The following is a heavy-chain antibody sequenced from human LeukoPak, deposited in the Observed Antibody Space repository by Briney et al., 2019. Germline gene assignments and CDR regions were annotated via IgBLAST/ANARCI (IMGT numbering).Heavy chain of an antibody. CDR2: ISSDGGNK. V-gene: IGHV3-30*18. D-gene: IGHD2-8*01. CDR1: GFTFTFSSYG. J-gene: IGHJ4*02. Sequence: GGSLRLSCAASGFTFTFSSYGMHWVRQAPGKGLEWVAFISSDGGNKYYADSVKGRFTISRDNSEHTLYLQMSSLRAEGTAVYYCAKPMVYAFDDWGQGTLVTVSS. CDR3: AKPMVYAFDD.